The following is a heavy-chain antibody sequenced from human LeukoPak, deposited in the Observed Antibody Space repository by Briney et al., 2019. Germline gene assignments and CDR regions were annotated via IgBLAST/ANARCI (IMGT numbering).Heavy chain of an antibody. Sequence: PSETLSLTCTVSGGSISGYYWCWIRPPAGNGLEWIGRIYTSGSTNYNPSLKRRVTMSVDTSKNQFSLKLSSVTAADTAVYYCARELDYWGQGTLVTVSS. V-gene: IGHV4-4*07. CDR3: ARELDY. J-gene: IGHJ4*02. CDR2: IYTSGST. CDR1: GGSISGYY.